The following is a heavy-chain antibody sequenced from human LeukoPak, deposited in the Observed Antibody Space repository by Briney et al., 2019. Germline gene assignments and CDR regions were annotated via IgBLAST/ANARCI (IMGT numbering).Heavy chain of an antibody. Sequence: GASVKVSCKASGYTFTSYGISWVRQAPGQGLEWMGWISAYNGNTNYAQKLQGRVTMTTDTSTSTAYMELRSLRSDDTAVYYCARVGKLRYFDWLLSRAFDIWGQGTMVTVSS. J-gene: IGHJ3*02. D-gene: IGHD3-9*01. V-gene: IGHV1-18*01. CDR1: GYTFTSYG. CDR3: ARVGKLRYFDWLLSRAFDI. CDR2: ISAYNGNT.